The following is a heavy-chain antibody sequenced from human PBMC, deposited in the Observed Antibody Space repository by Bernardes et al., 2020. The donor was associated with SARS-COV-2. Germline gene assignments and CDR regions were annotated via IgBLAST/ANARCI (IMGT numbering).Heavy chain of an antibody. CDR3: ARTYYDILIGYYDVAQPLDY. Sequence: SETLSLTCTVSGGSISSSNYYWGWIRQPPGKGLEWIGTIYHSGSTYYNPSLKSRVTISVDTSKNQFSLKLSSVTAADTAVYYCARTYYDILIGYYDVAQPLDYWGQGTLVTVSS. J-gene: IGHJ4*02. D-gene: IGHD3-9*01. CDR1: GGSISSSNYY. V-gene: IGHV4-39*01. CDR2: IYHSGST.